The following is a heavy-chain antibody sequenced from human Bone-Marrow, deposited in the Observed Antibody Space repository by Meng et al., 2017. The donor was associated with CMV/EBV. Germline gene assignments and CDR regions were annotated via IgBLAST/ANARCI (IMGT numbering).Heavy chain of an antibody. J-gene: IGHJ4*02. CDR3: AIGPKYYFDY. V-gene: IGHV4-59*01. CDR2: IYYSGST. Sequence: SETLSLTCTVSGASISSYYWTWIRQPPGKGLEWIGYIYYSGSTNYNPSLKSRVTISIDTSKSQFSLKLSSVTAADTAVYYCAIGPKYYFDYWDQGTLVTVSS. CDR1: GASISSYY.